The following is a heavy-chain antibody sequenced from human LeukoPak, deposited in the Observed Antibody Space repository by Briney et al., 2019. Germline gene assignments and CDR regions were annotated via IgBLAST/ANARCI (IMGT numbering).Heavy chain of an antibody. J-gene: IGHJ4*02. CDR2: ITGSDDKT. Sequence: GGSLRLSXAASGFTFSGAAMTWVRQAPGKGLEWVSTITGSDDKTYYADSVKGRFTISRDFSRNMEGLQMNSLRIEDTAIYYCAKGPQLYSGYHPDYWGQGTLVTVSS. CDR3: AKGPQLYSGYHPDY. CDR1: GFTFSGAA. V-gene: IGHV3-23*01. D-gene: IGHD5-12*01.